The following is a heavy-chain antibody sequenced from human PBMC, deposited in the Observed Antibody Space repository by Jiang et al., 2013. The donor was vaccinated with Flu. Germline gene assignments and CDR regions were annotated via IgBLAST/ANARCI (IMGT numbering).Heavy chain of an antibody. V-gene: IGHV4-61*02. D-gene: IGHD3-3*01. CDR3: ARARRSGYYLAGAFDP. CDR2: IYTSGST. CDR1: GGSISSGSYY. J-gene: IGHJ5*02. Sequence: GSGLVKPSQTLSLTCTVSGGSISSGSYYWSWIRQPAGKGLEWIGRIYTSGSTNYNPSLKSRVTISVDTSKNQFSLKLSSVTAADTAVYYCARARRSGYYLAGAFDPWGQGTLVTVSS.